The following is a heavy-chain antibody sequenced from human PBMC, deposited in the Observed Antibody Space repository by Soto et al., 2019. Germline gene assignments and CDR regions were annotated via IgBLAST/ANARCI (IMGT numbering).Heavy chain of an antibody. CDR1: GYIFINYY. D-gene: IGHD6-13*01. J-gene: IGHJ4*02. CDR3: ARDLAAADY. Sequence: QVQLVQSGAEVKKPGASVKIACKTSGYIFINYYINWVRQAPGQGLEWVALFNPMSGSTNYAQKLQGRVTVISDTPTSTVYMELSSLISEDRAVYYCARDLAAADYWGQGTLVTVSS. V-gene: IGHV1-46*04. CDR2: FNPMSGST.